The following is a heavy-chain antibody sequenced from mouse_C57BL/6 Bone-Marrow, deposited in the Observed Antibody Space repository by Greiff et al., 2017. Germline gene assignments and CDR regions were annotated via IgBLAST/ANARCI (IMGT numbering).Heavy chain of an antibody. J-gene: IGHJ1*03. V-gene: IGHV3-1*01. Sequence: EVQRVESGPGMVKPSQSLSLTCTVTGYSITSGYDWHWIRHFPGNKLEWMGYISYSGSTNYDPSLKSRISITHDTSKNHFFLKLNSVTTDDTATYYCARGGVVAHWYFDVWGTGTTVTVSS. CDR2: ISYSGST. CDR1: GYSITSGYD. CDR3: ARGGVVAHWYFDV. D-gene: IGHD1-1*01.